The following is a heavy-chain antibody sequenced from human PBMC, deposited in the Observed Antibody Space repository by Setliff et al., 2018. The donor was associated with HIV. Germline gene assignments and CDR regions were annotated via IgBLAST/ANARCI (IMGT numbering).Heavy chain of an antibody. CDR3: VRMSGDSHGAFDI. J-gene: IGHJ3*02. Sequence: ASVKVSCKASGYSFTNYGLSCVRQAPGQGLEWLGWVSAWDGTTNYVQKLQGRVTMTTDTSTSTAYMEQRSLRYDDTAMDYCVRMSGDSHGAFDIWGQGTMVTVSS. D-gene: IGHD1-26*01. V-gene: IGHV1-18*01. CDR1: GYSFTNYG. CDR2: VSAWDGTT.